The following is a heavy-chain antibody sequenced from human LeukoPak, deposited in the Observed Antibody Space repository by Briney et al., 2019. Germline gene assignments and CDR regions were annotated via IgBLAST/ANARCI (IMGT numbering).Heavy chain of an antibody. Sequence: SETLSLTCTVSGGSISSYYWSWIRQPPGKGLEWIGRIYTSGSTNYNPSLKSRVTMSVDTSKNQFSLKLSSVTAADTAVYYCARDSYSSDCSGGSCYSYYYYGMDVWGQGTTVTVSS. J-gene: IGHJ6*02. CDR2: IYTSGST. V-gene: IGHV4-4*07. CDR1: GGSISSYY. CDR3: ARDSYSSDCSGGSCYSYYYYGMDV. D-gene: IGHD2-15*01.